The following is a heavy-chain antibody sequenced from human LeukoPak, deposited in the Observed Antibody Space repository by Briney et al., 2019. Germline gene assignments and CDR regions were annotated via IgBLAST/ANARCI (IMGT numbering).Heavy chain of an antibody. J-gene: IGHJ4*02. CDR2: MSHTANT. D-gene: IGHD3-16*02. V-gene: IGHV4-4*02. Sequence: PSETLSLTCAVSGGSVNNSGWWTWVRQPPGKGLEWIGGMSHTANTNHNPSLKSRVTIAVDKSKNQFSLKLNSVTAADTAVYYCARGTYIWGSYRRFDFWGQGMLVTVSS. CDR3: ARGTYIWGSYRRFDF. CDR1: GGSVNNSGW.